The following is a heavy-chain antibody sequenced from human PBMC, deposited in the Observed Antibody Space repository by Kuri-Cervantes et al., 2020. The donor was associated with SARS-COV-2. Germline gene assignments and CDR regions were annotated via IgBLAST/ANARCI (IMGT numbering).Heavy chain of an antibody. V-gene: IGHV3-53*01. J-gene: IGHJ4*02. D-gene: IGHD4-23*01. Sequence: GGSLRLSCAASGFSFSSYGMSWVRQAPGKGLEWVSVIYSGGSTYYADSVKGRFTISRDNSNNTLYLQMNSLRADDTAVYHCARSRGHSPRGPGAYFDYWGQGTLVTVSS. CDR2: IYSGGST. CDR3: ARSRGHSPRGPGAYFDY. CDR1: GFSFSSYG.